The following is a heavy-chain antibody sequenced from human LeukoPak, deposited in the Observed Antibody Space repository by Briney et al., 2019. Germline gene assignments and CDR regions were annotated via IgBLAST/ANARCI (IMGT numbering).Heavy chain of an antibody. CDR2: IIPIFGTA. D-gene: IGHD2-21*01. J-gene: IGHJ6*03. CDR3: AGAFCGGDCSPYYYYTDV. Sequence: SVKVSCKASGGTFSSYAISWVRQAPGQGLEWMGGIIPIFGTANYAQKFQGRATITTDESTSTAYMELSSLRSEDTAVYYCAGAFCGGDCSPYYYYTDVWGKGTTVTVSS. V-gene: IGHV1-69*05. CDR1: GGTFSSYA.